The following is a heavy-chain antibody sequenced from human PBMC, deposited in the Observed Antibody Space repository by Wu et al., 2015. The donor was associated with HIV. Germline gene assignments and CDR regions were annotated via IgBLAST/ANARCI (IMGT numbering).Heavy chain of an antibody. Sequence: QVQLAQSGAEVKKPGSSVKVSCKASGDTFSNYAINWVRQASGQGLEWMGWMNPNSGNTGYAQKFKGRVTITRDTSINTAYMELSSLRSDDTAVYYCAKVSPEAYCTYGLCFLDFWGQGTLVTVSS. CDR2: MNPNSGNT. CDR3: AKVSPEAYCTYGLCFLDF. V-gene: IGHV1-8*01. J-gene: IGHJ4*02. CDR1: GDTFSNYA. D-gene: IGHD2-8*01.